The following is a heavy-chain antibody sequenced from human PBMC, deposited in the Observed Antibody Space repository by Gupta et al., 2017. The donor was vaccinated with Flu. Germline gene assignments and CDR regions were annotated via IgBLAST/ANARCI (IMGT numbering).Heavy chain of an antibody. V-gene: IGHV4-34*01. CDR2: INHSGST. J-gene: IGHJ4*02. Sequence: QVQLQQWRAGLLKPSETLSLTCAVYGGSFSGYYWSWIRQPPGKGLEWIGEINHSGSTNYNPSLKSRVTISVDTSKNQFSLKLSSVTAADTAVYYCARARRGGYSSYSSLYYFDYWGQGTLVTVSS. CDR1: GGSFSGYY. D-gene: IGHD6-13*01. CDR3: ARARRGGYSSYSSLYYFDY.